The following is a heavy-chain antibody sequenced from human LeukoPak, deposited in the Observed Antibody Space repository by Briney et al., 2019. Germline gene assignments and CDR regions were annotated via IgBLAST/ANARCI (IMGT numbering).Heavy chain of an antibody. D-gene: IGHD4-17*01. Sequence: GGSLRLSCAASGFTFDDYAMHWVRQAPGKGLEWVSLISWDGGSTYYADSVKGRFTISRDNAKNSLYLQMNSLRAEDTAVYYCARPEVYGDYGVNDAFDIWGQGTMVTVSS. J-gene: IGHJ3*02. CDR3: ARPEVYGDYGVNDAFDI. CDR2: ISWDGGST. V-gene: IGHV3-43D*04. CDR1: GFTFDDYA.